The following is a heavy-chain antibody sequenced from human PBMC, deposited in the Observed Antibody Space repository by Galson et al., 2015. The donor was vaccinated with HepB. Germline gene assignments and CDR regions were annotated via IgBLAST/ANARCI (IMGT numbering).Heavy chain of an antibody. D-gene: IGHD4-17*01. J-gene: IGHJ5*02. CDR1: GRNFSGYT. V-gene: IGHV3-30-3*01. Sequence: LSLSCAASGRNFSGYTIHWVRQAPGKGLEWVADISSVGSYKDYAESVRGRVTISRDNSTNTLYLQTNSLRPDDTAINYCARDRDYARTAGLDAWGQGTLVAVSS. CDR2: ISSVGSYK. CDR3: ARDRDYARTAGLDA.